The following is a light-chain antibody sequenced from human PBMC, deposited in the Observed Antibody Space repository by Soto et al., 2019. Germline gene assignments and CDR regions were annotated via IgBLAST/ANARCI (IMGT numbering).Light chain of an antibody. CDR2: DAS. J-gene: IGKJ5*01. CDR3: QHRMNWPLT. V-gene: IGKV3-11*01. Sequence: ILLTQSPATLSLSPGERATLSCRASQSVSSYLLWYQQKPGQAPRLLIYDASNRATGIPARFSGSGSETDFTLTISSLEPEDFAVYYCQHRMNWPLTFGQGTRLEIK. CDR1: QSVSSY.